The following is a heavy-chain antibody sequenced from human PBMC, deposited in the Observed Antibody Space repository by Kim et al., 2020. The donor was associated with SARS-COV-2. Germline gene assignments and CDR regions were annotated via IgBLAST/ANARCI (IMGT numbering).Heavy chain of an antibody. CDR3: ARGHVSYSSSQGMDV. D-gene: IGHD6-6*01. J-gene: IGHJ6*02. V-gene: IGHV1-2*02. CDR2: INPNSGGT. CDR1: GYTFTGYY. Sequence: ASVKVSCKASGYTFTGYYMHWVRQAPGQGLEWMGWINPNSGGTNYAQKFQGRVTMTRDTSISTAYMELSRLRSDDTAVYYCARGHVSYSSSQGMDVWGQGTTVTVSS.